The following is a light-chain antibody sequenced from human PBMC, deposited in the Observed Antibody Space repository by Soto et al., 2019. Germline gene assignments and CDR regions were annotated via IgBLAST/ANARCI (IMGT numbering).Light chain of an antibody. CDR2: DAS. CDR3: QQRGYT. Sequence: EIVLTQSPATVSLSPGERATLSCRASQSVSSYLAWYQQKPGQAPRLLIYDASTRATGIPARFRGSRSGTDFTLSISSLEPEDFAVYYCQQRGYTFGQGTKLEIK. CDR1: QSVSSY. J-gene: IGKJ2*01. V-gene: IGKV3-11*01.